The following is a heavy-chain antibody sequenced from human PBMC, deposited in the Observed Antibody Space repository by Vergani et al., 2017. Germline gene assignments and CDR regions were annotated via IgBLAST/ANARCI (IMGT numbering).Heavy chain of an antibody. CDR3: ARGSCSGGSCDRGWEY. CDR1: GGTFSSYA. J-gene: IGHJ4*02. CDR2: IIPSLATT. D-gene: IGHD2-15*01. Sequence: QVQLVQSGAEVKKPGSSVKVSCKASGGTFSSYALNCVRQAPGQGLEWMGSIIPSLATTIYAQKFQGRVTITADESTSTAYMELSSLKSEDTAVFYYARGSCSGGSCDRGWEYWGQGSLITVSS. V-gene: IGHV1-69*11.